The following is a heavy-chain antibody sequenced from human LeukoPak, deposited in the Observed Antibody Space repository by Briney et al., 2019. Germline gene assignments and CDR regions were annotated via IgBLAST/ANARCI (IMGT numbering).Heavy chain of an antibody. Sequence: SVKVSCKASGGTFSSYAISWVRQAPGQGLEWMGGIIPIFGTANYAQKFQGRVTITADESTSTAYMELSSLRSEDTAVYYCARFELNSGGWYGRFDYWGQGTLVTVSS. D-gene: IGHD6-19*01. CDR3: ARFELNSGGWYGRFDY. J-gene: IGHJ4*02. V-gene: IGHV1-69*13. CDR2: IIPIFGTA. CDR1: GGTFSSYA.